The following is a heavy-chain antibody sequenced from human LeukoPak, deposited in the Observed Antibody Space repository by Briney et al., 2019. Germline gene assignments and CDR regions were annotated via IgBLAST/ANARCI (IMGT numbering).Heavy chain of an antibody. Sequence: ASVKVSCKASGYTFTSYGISWVRQAPGQGLEWMGWISAYNGNTNYAQKLQGRVTMTTDTSTSTAYMELRSLRSDDTAVYYCARPYYDSSAPPYNYWGQGTLVTVSS. J-gene: IGHJ4*02. CDR1: GYTFTSYG. CDR2: ISAYNGNT. V-gene: IGHV1-18*01. D-gene: IGHD3-22*01. CDR3: ARPYYDSSAPPYNY.